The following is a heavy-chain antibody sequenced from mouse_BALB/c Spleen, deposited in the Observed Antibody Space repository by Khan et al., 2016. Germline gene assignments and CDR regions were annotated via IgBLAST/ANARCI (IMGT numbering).Heavy chain of an antibody. CDR2: ISSGGSYT. D-gene: IGHD4-1*01. CDR3: ATGTAY. CDR1: GFTFSSYA. Sequence: EVELVESGGGLVKPGGSLKLSCAASGFTFSSYAMSWVRQSPEKRLEWVAEISSGGSYTHYPDNVTGRFTFSRDNAKNTLYLEMSSLRSEYTAMYYCATGTAYWGQGTLVTVSA. V-gene: IGHV5-9-4*01. J-gene: IGHJ3*01.